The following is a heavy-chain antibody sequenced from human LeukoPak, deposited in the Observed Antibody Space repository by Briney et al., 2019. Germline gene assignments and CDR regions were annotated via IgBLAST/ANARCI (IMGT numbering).Heavy chain of an antibody. CDR1: GYTFSGYY. CDR2: INPNSGGT. Sequence: ASVKVSCKASGYTFSGYYMHWVRQAPGQGLEWMGWINPNSGGTNYAQKFQGRVTMTRDTSISTAYMELSRLRSDDTAVYYCARGEDILTGYYYYYYYMDVWGKGTTVTISS. J-gene: IGHJ6*03. CDR3: ARGEDILTGYYYYYYYMDV. D-gene: IGHD3-9*01. V-gene: IGHV1-2*02.